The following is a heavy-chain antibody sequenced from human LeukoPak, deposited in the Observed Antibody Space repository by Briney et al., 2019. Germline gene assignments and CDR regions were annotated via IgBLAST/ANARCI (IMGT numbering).Heavy chain of an antibody. J-gene: IGHJ3*02. Sequence: SESLSLTCTVSVGSISSGCYYWSWIRQDPGKGLEWIGYIYYSGSTYYNPSLKSRVTISVDTSKNQFSLKLSSVTAADTAVYYCAREKGGPDAFDIWGQGTMVTVSS. V-gene: IGHV4-31*03. D-gene: IGHD2-15*01. CDR2: IYYSGST. CDR1: VGSISSGCYY. CDR3: AREKGGPDAFDI.